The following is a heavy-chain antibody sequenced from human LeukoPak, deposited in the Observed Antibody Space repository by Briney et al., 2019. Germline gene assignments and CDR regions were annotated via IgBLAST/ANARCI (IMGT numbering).Heavy chain of an antibody. J-gene: IGHJ4*02. CDR2: ISAYNGNT. V-gene: IGHV1-18*01. D-gene: IGHD2-21*02. Sequence: ASVKVSCKASGYTFTSYGISWVRQAPGQGLEWMGWISAYNGNTNYAQKLQGRVTMTTDTSTSTAYMELRSLRSDDTAVYYCARDKRAYCGGDCYPDYWGQGTLVTVSS. CDR3: ARDKRAYCGGDCYPDY. CDR1: GYTFTSYG.